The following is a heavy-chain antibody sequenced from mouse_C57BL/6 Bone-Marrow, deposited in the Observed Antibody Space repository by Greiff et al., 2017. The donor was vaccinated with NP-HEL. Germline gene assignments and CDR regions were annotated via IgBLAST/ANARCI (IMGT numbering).Heavy chain of an antibody. J-gene: IGHJ4*01. CDR1: GYTFTSYW. V-gene: IGHV1-50*01. CDR3: AREDDYDGRDAMDY. D-gene: IGHD2-4*01. CDR2: IDPSDSYT. Sequence: VQLQQPGAELVKPGASVKLSCKASGYTFTSYWMQWVKQRPGQGLEWIGEIDPSDSYTNYNQKFKGKATLTVDTSSSTAYMQLSSLTPEDSAVYYCAREDDYDGRDAMDYWGQGTSVTVSS.